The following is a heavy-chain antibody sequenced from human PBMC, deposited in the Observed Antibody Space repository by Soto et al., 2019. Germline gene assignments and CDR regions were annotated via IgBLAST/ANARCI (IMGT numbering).Heavy chain of an antibody. V-gene: IGHV3-23*01. CDR3: AKDPIVVVPAARFDP. CDR2: ISGSGGST. D-gene: IGHD2-2*01. J-gene: IGHJ5*02. CDR1: GFTFSSYA. Sequence: GGSLRLSCAASGFTFSSYAMSWVRQAPGKGLEWVSAISGSGGSTYYADSVKGRFTISRDNSKNTLYLRMNSLRAEDTAVYYCAKDPIVVVPAARFDPWGQGTLVTVSS.